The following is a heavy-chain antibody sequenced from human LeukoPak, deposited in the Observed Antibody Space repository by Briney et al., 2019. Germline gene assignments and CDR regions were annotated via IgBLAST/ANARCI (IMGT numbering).Heavy chain of an antibody. CDR3: ARGDLHYGVYYYFDY. CDR2: IYYSGST. J-gene: IGHJ4*02. V-gene: IGHV4-30-4*01. D-gene: IGHD4-17*01. CDR1: GGSISSGDYY. Sequence: PSETLSLTCTVSGGSISSGDYYWSWIRQPPGKGLEGIGYIYYSGSTYYNPSLKSRVTISVDTSKNQFSLKLSSVTAADTAVYYCARGDLHYGVYYYFDYWGQGTLVTVSS.